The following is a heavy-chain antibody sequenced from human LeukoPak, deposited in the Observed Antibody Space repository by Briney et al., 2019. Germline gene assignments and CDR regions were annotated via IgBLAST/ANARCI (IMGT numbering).Heavy chain of an antibody. D-gene: IGHD5-12*01. V-gene: IGHV3-23*01. Sequence: GGSLRLSCAASGFTFSSYAMSWVRQAPGKGLEWVSAISASGGSTYYADSVKGRFTISRDNPKHTLYLQMNSLRAEDTAVYYCAKDQVSGLTPYYFDYWGQGTLVTVSS. CDR3: AKDQVSGLTPYYFDY. CDR1: GFTFSSYA. J-gene: IGHJ4*02. CDR2: ISASGGST.